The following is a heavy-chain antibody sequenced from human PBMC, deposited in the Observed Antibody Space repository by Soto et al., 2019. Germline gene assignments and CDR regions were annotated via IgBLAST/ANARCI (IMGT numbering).Heavy chain of an antibody. CDR2: IFSNDEK. CDR3: ARSEGIAAAGPLSWEYFYYGLDV. Sequence: QVTLKESGPVLVKPTETLTLTCTVSGFSFSNARMGVSWIRQPPGKALEWLAHIFSNDEKSYSTSLKSRLTISKDTSKSQVVLTMTNMDPVDTATYYCARSEGIAAAGPLSWEYFYYGLDVWGQGTTVTVSS. J-gene: IGHJ6*02. CDR1: GFSFSNARMG. D-gene: IGHD6-13*01. V-gene: IGHV2-26*02.